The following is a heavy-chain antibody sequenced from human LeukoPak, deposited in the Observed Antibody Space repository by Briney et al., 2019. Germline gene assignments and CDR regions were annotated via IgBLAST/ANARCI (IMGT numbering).Heavy chain of an antibody. Sequence: GGSLRLSCAASGLTFSSHWMHWVRQAPGKGLEWVSSISDNGGSTYYADSVKGRFTISRDNSKNTLYLQMHSLRVDDTAIYYCATTSSSGWYESEYFQHWGQGTLVTVSS. V-gene: IGHV3-23*01. D-gene: IGHD6-19*01. CDR2: ISDNGGST. J-gene: IGHJ1*01. CDR1: GLTFSSHW. CDR3: ATTSSSGWYESEYFQH.